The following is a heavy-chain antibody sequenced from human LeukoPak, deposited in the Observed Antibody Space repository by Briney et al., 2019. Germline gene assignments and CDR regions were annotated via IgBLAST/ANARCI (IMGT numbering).Heavy chain of an antibody. J-gene: IGHJ4*02. Sequence: SQTLSLTCAISGDSVSSNSPTWNWVRQSPSRGLEWLERTYYRYKWYTDYAVSMKSRITINPDTSNNQPSLQLNPVAPEDTALYYCARVRGGGAAGFDYWGQGTLVTVSS. V-gene: IGHV6-1*01. CDR2: TYYRYKWYT. D-gene: IGHD3-16*01. CDR1: GDSVSSNSPT. CDR3: ARVRGGGAAGFDY.